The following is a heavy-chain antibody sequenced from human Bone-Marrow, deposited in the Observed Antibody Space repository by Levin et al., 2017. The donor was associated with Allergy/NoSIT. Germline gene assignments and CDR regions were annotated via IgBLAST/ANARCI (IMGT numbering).Heavy chain of an antibody. CDR1: GFTFSSYW. Sequence: GGSLRLSCAASGFTFSSYWMSWVRQAPGKGQEWVANRKQDGSEKYYVDSVKGRFTISRDNAKNSLYLQMNSLGAEDTAVYYCAELRSSDFDIWGQGTMVTVSS. J-gene: IGHJ3*02. D-gene: IGHD3-10*01. V-gene: IGHV3-7*01. CDR3: AELRSSDFDI. CDR2: RKQDGSEK.